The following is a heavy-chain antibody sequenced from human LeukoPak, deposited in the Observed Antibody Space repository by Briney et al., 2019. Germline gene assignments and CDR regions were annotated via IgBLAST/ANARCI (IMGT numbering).Heavy chain of an antibody. CDR1: GFTFSSYS. CDR2: ISSSSSYI. CDR3: ARDGSYCSSTSCYGVAGYFDY. Sequence: GGSLRLSCAASGFTFSSYSMNWVRQAPGKGLEWVSSISSSSSYIYYADSVKGRFTISRDNAKNSLYLQMNSLRAEDTAVYYCARDGSYCSSTSCYGVAGYFDYWGQGTLVTVSS. D-gene: IGHD2-2*01. J-gene: IGHJ4*02. V-gene: IGHV3-21*01.